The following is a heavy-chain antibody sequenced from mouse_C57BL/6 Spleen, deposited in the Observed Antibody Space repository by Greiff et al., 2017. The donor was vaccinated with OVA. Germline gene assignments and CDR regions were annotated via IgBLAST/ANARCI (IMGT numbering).Heavy chain of an antibody. CDR2: IYPRDGST. D-gene: IGHD1-3*01. J-gene: IGHJ1*03. CDR3: AITSDGHFDV. CDR1: VYTFTYHT. V-gene: IGHV1-78*01. Sequence: VQLQQSDAELVKPGASVKISRKVSVYTFTYHTIHWMKQRPEQGLEWIGSIYPRDGSTKYNEKFKGKATLTADKSSSTAYMQLNSLTYEDSAVYCGAITSDGHFDVWGTGTTVTVS.